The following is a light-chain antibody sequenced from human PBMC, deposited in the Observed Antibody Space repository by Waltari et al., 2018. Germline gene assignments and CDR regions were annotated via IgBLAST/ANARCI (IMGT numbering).Light chain of an antibody. CDR1: SNDIGGYNF. J-gene: IGLJ2*01. CDR3: CSYVGGGTLI. CDR2: DVS. Sequence: QSALTQPASVSGSPGQSIPISCMGTSNDIGGYNFVSWYQQHPGKAPKLMIYDVSKRPSGVSNRFSGSKSGNTASLTISGLQAEDEADYYCCSYVGGGTLIFGGGTNVTVL. V-gene: IGLV2-23*02.